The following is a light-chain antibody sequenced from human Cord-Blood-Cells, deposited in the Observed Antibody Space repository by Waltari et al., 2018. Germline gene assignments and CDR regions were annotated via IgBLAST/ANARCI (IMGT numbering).Light chain of an antibody. V-gene: IGKV1-39*01. CDR1: QSLSSY. CDR2: AAS. Sequence: DLQMTQSPSSLSASVVDSATITCRASQSLSSYLNLYQQKQGKAPKHLIYAASSLQSGVPSSFSGSVCGRDFTLTNSSLQPGDFTTYYCQQSYSTWTFGQGTKVEIK. J-gene: IGKJ1*01. CDR3: QQSYSTWT.